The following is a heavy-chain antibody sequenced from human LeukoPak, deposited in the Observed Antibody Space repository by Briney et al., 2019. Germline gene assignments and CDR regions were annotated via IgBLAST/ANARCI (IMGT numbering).Heavy chain of an antibody. D-gene: IGHD3-10*01. V-gene: IGHV4-39*01. CDR1: GGSISSSSYY. CDR3: ANGESDYFDY. CDR2: IYYSGST. Sequence: PSETLSLTCTVSGGSISSSSYYWGWIRQPPGKGLEWIGSIYYSGSTYYNPSLKSRVTISVDTSKNQVSLKLSSVTAADTAVYYCANGESDYFDYWGQGTLVTVSS. J-gene: IGHJ4*02.